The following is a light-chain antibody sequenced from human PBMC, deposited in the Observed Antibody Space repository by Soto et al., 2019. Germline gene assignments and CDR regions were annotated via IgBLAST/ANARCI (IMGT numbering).Light chain of an antibody. Sequence: QSVLTQPRSVSGSPGQSVTISCTGTSSDVGGYNYVSWYQQHPGKAPKLMIYDVSKRPSGVPDRFSGSKSGNTASLTISGLQAEDEADYYCCSYAGSYFYVFETGTKVTVL. CDR2: DVS. J-gene: IGLJ1*01. CDR1: SSDVGGYNY. V-gene: IGLV2-11*01. CDR3: CSYAGSYFYV.